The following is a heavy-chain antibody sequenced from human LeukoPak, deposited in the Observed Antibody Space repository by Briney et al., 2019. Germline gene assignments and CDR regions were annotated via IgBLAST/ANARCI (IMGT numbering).Heavy chain of an antibody. V-gene: IGHV1-69*05. CDR1: GGTFSSYV. Sequence: ASVKVSCKASGGTFSSYVISWVRQAPGQGLEWMGGIIPIFGTANYAQKFQGRVTITTDESTSTAYMEQSSLRSEDTAVYYCASGRDCSSTSCYLSRDYYYYMDVWGKGTTVTVSS. D-gene: IGHD2-2*01. CDR2: IIPIFGTA. CDR3: ASGRDCSSTSCYLSRDYYYYMDV. J-gene: IGHJ6*03.